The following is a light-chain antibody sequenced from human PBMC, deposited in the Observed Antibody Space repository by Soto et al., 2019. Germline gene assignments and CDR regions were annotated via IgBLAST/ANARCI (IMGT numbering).Light chain of an antibody. CDR2: GAS. J-gene: IGKJ5*01. CDR3: QQRSNWPPIT. V-gene: IGKV3-11*01. Sequence: EIVLTQSPGTLSLSPGERATLSCRASQSVGSDYLAWYQQKPGQAPRILIFGASNRATGIPARFSGSGSGTDFTLTISSLEPEDFAVYYCQQRSNWPPITFGQGTRLEIK. CDR1: QSVGSDY.